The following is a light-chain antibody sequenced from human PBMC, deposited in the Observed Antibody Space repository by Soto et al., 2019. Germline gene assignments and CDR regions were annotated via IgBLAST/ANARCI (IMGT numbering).Light chain of an antibody. Sequence: QSALTQPASVSGSPGHSITISCTGTSSDVGGYNYVSWYQQHPGKAPKLMIYDVSNRPSGVSNRFSGSKSGNTASLTISGLQAEDEADYYCSSYTSSSTPYVFGTGTKXTVL. J-gene: IGLJ1*01. CDR3: SSYTSSSTPYV. CDR1: SSDVGGYNY. V-gene: IGLV2-14*01. CDR2: DVS.